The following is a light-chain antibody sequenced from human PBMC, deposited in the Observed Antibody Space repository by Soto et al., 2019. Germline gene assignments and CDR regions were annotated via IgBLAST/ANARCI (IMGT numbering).Light chain of an antibody. CDR1: QGVTTN. J-gene: IGKJ5*01. CDR3: QQYNNWPFS. V-gene: IGKV3-15*01. CDR2: DVS. Sequence: EIVMTHSPGTLSVSPGERATLSCRAGQGVTTNFAWYQQKSGQSPRLLIYDVSIRATGVPARFSGTGSEIDFTLTISGLQSEDSAVYFCQQYNNWPFSFGQGTRLEIK.